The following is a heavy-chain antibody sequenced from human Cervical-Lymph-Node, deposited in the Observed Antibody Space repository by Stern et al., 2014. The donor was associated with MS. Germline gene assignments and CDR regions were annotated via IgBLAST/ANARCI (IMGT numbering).Heavy chain of an antibody. V-gene: IGHV4-61*03. Sequence: QLQLQESGPGLLKPSETLSLTCSVSGVSVTSSSYYWSWVRQSPGKGPEWIGHVHYSGTTSYNPSLKSRVSISVDTSKNHFSLRLDSVTAADTAVYYCVRDGLTGSDYWGQGTLVAVSS. CDR3: VRDGLTGSDY. D-gene: IGHD1-20*01. CDR1: GVSVTSSSYY. CDR2: VHYSGTT. J-gene: IGHJ4*02.